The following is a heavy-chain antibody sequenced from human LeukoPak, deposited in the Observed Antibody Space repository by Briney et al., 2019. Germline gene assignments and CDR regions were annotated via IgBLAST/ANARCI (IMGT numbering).Heavy chain of an antibody. Sequence: PGGSLRLSCAASGFSISDFIINWVRQAPGKGMEWVSYMTMCGDTTYVADSVKGRFTMSRDNAKNSVYLQMNSLRAEDTAVYYCPREKFYSGRGEYYYYMDVWGKGTMVAVSS. CDR2: MTMCGDTT. D-gene: IGHD1-26*01. CDR1: GFSISDFI. CDR3: PREKFYSGRGEYYYYMDV. J-gene: IGHJ6*03. V-gene: IGHV3-48*01.